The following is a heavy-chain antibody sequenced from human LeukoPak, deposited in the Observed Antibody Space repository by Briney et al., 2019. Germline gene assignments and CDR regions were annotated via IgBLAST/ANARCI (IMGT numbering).Heavy chain of an antibody. CDR2: MNPNSGNT. CDR1: GYTFTSYD. D-gene: IGHD2-8*01. CDR3: ARVGVLMVYAIPYYFDY. V-gene: IGHV1-8*01. Sequence: ASVKVSCKASGYTFTSYDINWVRQATGQGLEWMGWMNPNSGNTGYAQKFQGRVTITADESTSTAYMELSSLRSEDTAVYYCARVGVLMVYAIPYYFDYWGQGTLVTVSS. J-gene: IGHJ4*02.